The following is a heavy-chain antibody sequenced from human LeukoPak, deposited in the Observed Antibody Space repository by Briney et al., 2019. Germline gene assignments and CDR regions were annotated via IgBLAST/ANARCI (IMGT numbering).Heavy chain of an antibody. V-gene: IGHV4-61*02. CDR1: GGSISSGSYY. CDR3: ARTYYYDSSGYHYYMDV. D-gene: IGHD3-22*01. Sequence: SETLSLTCTVSGGSISSGSYYWSWIRQPAGKGLEWIGRIYTSGSTNYNPSLKSRVTISVDTSKNQFSLKLSSVTAADTAVYYCARTYYYDSSGYHYYMDVWGKGTTVTISS. CDR2: IYTSGST. J-gene: IGHJ6*03.